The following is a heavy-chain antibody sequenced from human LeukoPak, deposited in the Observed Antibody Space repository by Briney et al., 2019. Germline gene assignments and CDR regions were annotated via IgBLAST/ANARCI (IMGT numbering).Heavy chain of an antibody. V-gene: IGHV1-24*01. D-gene: IGHD1-26*01. CDR3: AAHSGSYIDEYYFDY. Sequence: ASVKVSCKVSGYTLTELSMHWVRQAPGKGLEWMGGFDPEDGKTIYAQKFQGRVTMTEDTSTDTAYMELSSLRSEDTAVYYCAAHSGSYIDEYYFDYWGQGTLVTVSS. CDR2: FDPEDGKT. CDR1: GYTLTELS. J-gene: IGHJ4*02.